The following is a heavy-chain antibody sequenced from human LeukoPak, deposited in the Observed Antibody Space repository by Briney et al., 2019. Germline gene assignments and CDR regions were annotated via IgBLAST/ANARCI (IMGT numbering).Heavy chain of an antibody. J-gene: IGHJ4*02. D-gene: IGHD3-10*01. Sequence: SETLSLTCAVYGGSFSGYYWSWIRQPPGKGLEWIGEINHSGSTNYNPSLKSRVTISVDTSKNQFSLKLSSVTAADTAVYYCARGKVYYGSGSYFLVGFDYWGQGTLVTVSS. CDR3: ARGKVYYGSGSYFLVGFDY. CDR2: INHSGST. CDR1: GGSFSGYY. V-gene: IGHV4-34*01.